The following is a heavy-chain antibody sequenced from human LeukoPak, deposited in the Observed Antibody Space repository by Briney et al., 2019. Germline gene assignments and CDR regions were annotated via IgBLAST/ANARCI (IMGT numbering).Heavy chain of an antibody. Sequence: PSETLSLTCAVYGGSFSGYYWSWIRQPPGKGLEWIGEINHSGSTAYNPSLKSRVTISVDTSKNQFSLKLSSVTAADTAVYYCARGGNPRFSRNLSSGWYRDNWFDPWGQGTLVTVSS. CDR2: INHSGST. D-gene: IGHD6-19*01. CDR1: GGSFSGYY. CDR3: ARGGNPRFSRNLSSGWYRDNWFDP. J-gene: IGHJ5*02. V-gene: IGHV4-34*01.